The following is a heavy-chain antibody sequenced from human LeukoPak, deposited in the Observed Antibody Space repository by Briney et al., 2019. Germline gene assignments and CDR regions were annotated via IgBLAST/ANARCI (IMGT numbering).Heavy chain of an antibody. CDR1: GYTFTSYG. CDR2: INPNSGGT. Sequence: GASVKVSCKASGYTFTSYGISWVRQAPGQGLEWMGWINPNSGGTNYAQKFQGRVTMTRDTSISTAYMELSRLRSDDTAVYYCARADYGDYAFDYWGQGTLVTVSS. D-gene: IGHD4-17*01. J-gene: IGHJ4*02. V-gene: IGHV1-2*02. CDR3: ARADYGDYAFDY.